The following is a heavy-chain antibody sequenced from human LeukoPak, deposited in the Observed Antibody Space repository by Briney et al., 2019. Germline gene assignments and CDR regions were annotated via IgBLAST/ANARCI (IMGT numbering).Heavy chain of an antibody. Sequence: AGGSLRLSCAASGFTFSNYAMNWVRQAPGKGLEWVSAISGSGGSTYYADSVKGRFTISRDNSKDTLYLQTNSLRAEDTAVYYCAKDRDGDYARDAFDIWGQGTMVTVSS. J-gene: IGHJ3*02. D-gene: IGHD4-17*01. CDR2: ISGSGGST. CDR3: AKDRDGDYARDAFDI. CDR1: GFTFSNYA. V-gene: IGHV3-23*01.